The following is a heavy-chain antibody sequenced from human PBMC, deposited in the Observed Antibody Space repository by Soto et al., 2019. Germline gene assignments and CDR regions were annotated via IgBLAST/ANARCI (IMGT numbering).Heavy chain of an antibody. CDR3: AREESGTEYYYYGMDV. V-gene: IGHV1-69*13. CDR1: GGTFIRFA. Sequence: ASVKVSCKASGGTFIRFAISWVRQAPGQGLEWMGGIIPIFGTANYAQKFQGRVTITADESTSTAYMELSSLRPEDTAVYYCAREESGTEYYYYGMDVWGQGTTVTVSS. CDR2: IIPIFGTA. D-gene: IGHD1-7*01. J-gene: IGHJ6*02.